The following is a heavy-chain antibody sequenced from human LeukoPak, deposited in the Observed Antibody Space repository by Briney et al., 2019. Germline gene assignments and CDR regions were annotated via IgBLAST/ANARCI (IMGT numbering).Heavy chain of an antibody. V-gene: IGHV3-53*01. J-gene: IGHJ6*03. CDR2: IYSGGST. CDR1: GFTVSSNY. D-gene: IGHD6-6*01. CDR3: AKDAGSSSAGYYYFLDV. Sequence: GGSLRLSCAASGFTVSSNYMSWVRQAPGKGLEWVSVIYSGGSTYYADSVKGRFTISRDNSKNALYLQMNSLRAEDTAVYYCAKDAGSSSAGYYYFLDVWGKGATVTVSS.